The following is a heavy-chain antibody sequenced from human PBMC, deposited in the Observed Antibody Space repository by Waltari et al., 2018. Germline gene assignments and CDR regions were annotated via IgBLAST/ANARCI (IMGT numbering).Heavy chain of an antibody. J-gene: IGHJ5*02. D-gene: IGHD2-2*01. V-gene: IGHV7-4-1*02. CDR1: GYTFPNYA. CDR3: AREVVPAATIVVNWFDP. CDR2: INTNTGNP. Sequence: QVQLVQSGSELKKPGASVTVSCKASGYTFPNYAINWLRQAPGQGLELMGWINTNTGNPTYVQGFTGRFVFSLDTSVSTAYLQINSLKADDTAVYYCAREVVPAATIVVNWFDPWGQGTLVTVSS.